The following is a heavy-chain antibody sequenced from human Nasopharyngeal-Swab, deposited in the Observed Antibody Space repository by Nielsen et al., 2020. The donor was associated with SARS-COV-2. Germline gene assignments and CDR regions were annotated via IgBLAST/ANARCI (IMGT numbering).Heavy chain of an antibody. CDR2: ISSSGSTI. Sequence: GESLKISCAASGFTFSDYYMSWIRQAPGKGLEWVSYISSSGSTIYYADSVKGRFTISRDNAKNSLYLQMNSLRAEDTAVYYCASSVFGGDAFDIWGQGTMVTVSS. V-gene: IGHV3-11*04. J-gene: IGHJ3*02. D-gene: IGHD3-10*01. CDR1: GFTFSDYY. CDR3: ASSVFGGDAFDI.